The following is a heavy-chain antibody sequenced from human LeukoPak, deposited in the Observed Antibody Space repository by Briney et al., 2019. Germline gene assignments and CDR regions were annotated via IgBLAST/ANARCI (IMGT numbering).Heavy chain of an antibody. J-gene: IGHJ5*02. CDR3: ARGYCSGGSCPARIDP. CDR2: INPNSGGT. D-gene: IGHD2-15*01. Sequence: GASVKVSCKASGYTFTGYYMHWVRQAPGRGLEWKGWINPNSGGTNYAQKFQGRVTMTRDTSISTAYMELSRLRSDDTAVYYCARGYCSGGSCPARIDPWGQGTLVTVSS. CDR1: GYTFTGYY. V-gene: IGHV1-2*02.